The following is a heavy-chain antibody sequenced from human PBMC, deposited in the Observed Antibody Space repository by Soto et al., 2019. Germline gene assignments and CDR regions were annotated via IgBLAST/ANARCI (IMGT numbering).Heavy chain of an antibody. CDR2: ISSSGSFT. D-gene: IGHD3-10*01. J-gene: IGHJ6*02. V-gene: IGHV3-11*06. CDR1: GFTFSDHY. CDR3: ARGRLTYYYYGLDV. Sequence: QVQLVESGGGLVRPGGPLRLSCAASGFTFSDHYMSWIRQAPGKGLEWISYISSSGSFTNYADSVKGRFTISRDNGKKSLYLQMNNLTAEDRALYYCARGRLTYYYYGLDVWGQGTTVTVS.